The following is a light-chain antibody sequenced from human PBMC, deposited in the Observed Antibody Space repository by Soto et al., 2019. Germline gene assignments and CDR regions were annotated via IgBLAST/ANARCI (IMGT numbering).Light chain of an antibody. CDR1: SSDVGGYNY. Sequence: QSALTQPRSVSGSPGQSVTISCTGTSSDVGGYNYVSWYQQHPGKAPKVMIYDVNKRPSGVPDRFSGSKSGNTASLTISGLLADDEADYYCCSYAGSYTYVLGTGTKVTVL. CDR3: CSYAGSYTYV. CDR2: DVN. J-gene: IGLJ1*01. V-gene: IGLV2-11*01.